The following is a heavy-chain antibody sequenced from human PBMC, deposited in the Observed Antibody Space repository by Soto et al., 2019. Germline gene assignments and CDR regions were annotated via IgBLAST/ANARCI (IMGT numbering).Heavy chain of an antibody. CDR3: ATHLPIAARPARYYYYGMDV. CDR1: GFTFSSYE. V-gene: IGHV3-48*03. CDR2: ISSSGSTI. J-gene: IGHJ6*02. Sequence: HPGGSLRLSCAASGFTFSSYEMNWVRQAPGKGLEWVSYISSSGSTIYYADSVKGRFTISRDNAKDSLYLQMNSLRAEDTAVYYCATHLPIAARPARYYYYGMDVWGQGTTVTVSS. D-gene: IGHD6-6*01.